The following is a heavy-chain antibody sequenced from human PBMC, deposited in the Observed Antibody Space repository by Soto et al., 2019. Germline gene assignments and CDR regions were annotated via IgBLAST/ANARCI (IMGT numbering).Heavy chain of an antibody. CDR1: GYTFTSYA. Sequence: ASVKVSCKASGYTFTSYAMHWVRQAPGQRLEWMGWINAGNGNTKYSQKFQGRVTITRDTSTSTAYMELSSLRSEDTAVYYCASLPEMATSGDAFDIWGQGTMVTVSS. CDR2: INAGNGNT. D-gene: IGHD5-12*01. CDR3: ASLPEMATSGDAFDI. J-gene: IGHJ3*02. V-gene: IGHV1-3*01.